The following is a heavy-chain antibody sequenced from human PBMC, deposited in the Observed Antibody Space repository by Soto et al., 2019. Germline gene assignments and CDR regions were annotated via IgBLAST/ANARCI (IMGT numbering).Heavy chain of an antibody. CDR1: GGSISSGGYY. CDR2: IYYSGST. J-gene: IGHJ3*02. Sequence: SETLSLTCTVSGGSISSGGYYWSWIRQHPGKGLEWIGYIYYSGSTYYNPSLKSRVTISVDTSKNQFSLKLSSVTAADTAVYYCARREGDTAMVDAFDIWGQGTMVTVSS. CDR3: ARREGDTAMVDAFDI. D-gene: IGHD5-18*01. V-gene: IGHV4-31*02.